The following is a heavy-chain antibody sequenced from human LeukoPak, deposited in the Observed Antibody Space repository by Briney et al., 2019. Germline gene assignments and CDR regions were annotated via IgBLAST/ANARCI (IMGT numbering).Heavy chain of an antibody. CDR3: TGLLGDSVSNFDY. CDR1: GFTFSGSA. D-gene: IGHD2-21*02. J-gene: IGHJ4*02. CDR2: IRSKANTYAT. V-gene: IGHV3-73*01. Sequence: GGSLRLSCEASGFTFSGSAMHWVRQASGKGLEWVGRIRSKANTYATEYGASVKGRFTISRDDAKNTAYLQMNRLKTEDTAVYYCTGLLGDSVSNFDYWGQGTPVTVSS.